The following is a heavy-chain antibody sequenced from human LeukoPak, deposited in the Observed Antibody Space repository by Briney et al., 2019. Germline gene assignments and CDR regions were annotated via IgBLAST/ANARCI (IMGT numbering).Heavy chain of an antibody. J-gene: IGHJ5*02. D-gene: IGHD3-3*01. Sequence: GGSLRLSCAASGLIFSDAWMSWVRQAPGKGLEWVGRIKSKAGGETRDYGAPVKGRFTISRDDSENTVFLQLNTLKIEDTAVYYCAWSGLNYFVTWGQGTLVTVSS. V-gene: IGHV3-15*01. CDR3: AWSGLNYFVT. CDR2: IKSKAGGETR. CDR1: GLIFSDAW.